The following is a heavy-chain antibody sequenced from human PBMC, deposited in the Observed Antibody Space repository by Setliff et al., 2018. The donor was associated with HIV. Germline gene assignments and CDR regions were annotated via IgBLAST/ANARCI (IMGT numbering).Heavy chain of an antibody. J-gene: IGHJ6*04. V-gene: IGHV4-59*08. CDR2: MHSSGRT. Sequence: SETLSLTCTVSGDSIDSYYCTWIRHSPGKRLEWIGYMHSSGRTNFNASLQSRVTMSVDTSKNQCSLKLSSVTAADTAVYYCARFCAYGSCPDVWGKGTTVTVSS. CDR3: ARFCAYGSCPDV. D-gene: IGHD2-15*01. CDR1: GDSIDSYY.